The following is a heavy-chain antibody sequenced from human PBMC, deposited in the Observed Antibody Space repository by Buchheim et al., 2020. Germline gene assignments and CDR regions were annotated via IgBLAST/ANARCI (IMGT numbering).Heavy chain of an antibody. D-gene: IGHD6-19*01. CDR2: IYYSGST. V-gene: IGHV4-39*01. J-gene: IGHJ5*02. CDR3: ARHSPAGEQWLVLSWFDP. CDR1: GGSISSSSYY. Sequence: QVQLQESGPGLVKPSQTLSLTCTVSGGSISSSSYYWGWIRQPPGKGLEWIGSIYYSGSTYYNPSLKSRVTISVDTSKNQFSLKLSSVTAADTAVYYCARHSPAGEQWLVLSWFDPWGQGTL.